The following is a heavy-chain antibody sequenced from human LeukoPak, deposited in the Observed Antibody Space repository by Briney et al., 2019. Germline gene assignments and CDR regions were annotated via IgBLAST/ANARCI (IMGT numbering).Heavy chain of an antibody. CDR3: TRGGSVPATRSFDY. D-gene: IGHD6-19*01. Sequence: PGRSLRLSCAASGFTFSSDGMHWVRQAPGKGLEWVAVISYDGNEKYYADSVKGRFTISRDNSKNTVYLQMNSLRVEDTAVYYCTRGGSVPATRSFDYWGQGTLVTVSS. J-gene: IGHJ4*02. CDR1: GFTFSSDG. V-gene: IGHV3-30*03. CDR2: ISYDGNEK.